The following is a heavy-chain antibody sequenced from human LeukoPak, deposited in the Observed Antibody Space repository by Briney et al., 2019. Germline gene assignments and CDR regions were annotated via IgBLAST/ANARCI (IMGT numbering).Heavy chain of an antibody. Sequence: GGSLRLSCAASGFTFSTYWMYWVRQAPGKGLGWVGSIKEDGSEKYYVDSVKGRFTISRDNAKNSLYVQMNSLRAEDTAVYYCARDTGMDWGQGTLVTVSS. CDR1: GFTFSTYW. CDR3: ARDTGMD. J-gene: IGHJ4*02. D-gene: IGHD4-11*01. V-gene: IGHV3-7*01. CDR2: IKEDGSEK.